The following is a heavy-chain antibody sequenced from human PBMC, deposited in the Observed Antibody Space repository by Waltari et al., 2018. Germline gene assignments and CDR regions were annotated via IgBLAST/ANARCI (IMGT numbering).Heavy chain of an antibody. J-gene: IGHJ4*02. D-gene: IGHD2-8*01. CDR2: INPSGGST. CDR3: ARDRPIVLMVYAPPAYFDY. CDR1: GYTFTSYY. V-gene: IGHV1-46*01. Sequence: QVQLVQSGAEVKKPGASVKVSCKASGYTFTSYYMHWVRQAPGQGLEWMGIINPSGGSTSYAQKFQGRVTMTRETSTSTVYMELSSLRSEDTAVYYCARDRPIVLMVYAPPAYFDYWGQGTLVTVSS.